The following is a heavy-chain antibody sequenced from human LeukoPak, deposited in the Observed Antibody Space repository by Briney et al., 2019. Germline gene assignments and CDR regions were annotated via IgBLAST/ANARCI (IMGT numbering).Heavy chain of an antibody. CDR3: ARTYRSGWSSVYYYGMDV. V-gene: IGHV1-8*01. J-gene: IGHJ6*02. Sequence: ASVKVSCKASGYTFTSYDINWVRQATGQGLEWMGWMNPNSGNTGYAQKFQGRVTMTRNTSISTAYMELSSLRSEDTAVYYCARTYRSGWSSVYYYGMDVWGQGTTVTVSS. CDR1: GYTFTSYD. CDR2: MNPNSGNT. D-gene: IGHD6-19*01.